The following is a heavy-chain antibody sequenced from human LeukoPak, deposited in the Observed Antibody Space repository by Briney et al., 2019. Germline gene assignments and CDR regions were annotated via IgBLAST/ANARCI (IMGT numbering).Heavy chain of an antibody. J-gene: IGHJ6*03. CDR3: ARGGCSSTSCYRYYYYYYYMDV. Sequence: ASVKVSCKASGYTFTGYYMHWVRQAPGQGLEWMGRINPNSGGTNYAQKFQGRVTMTRDTSISTAYMELSRLRSDDTAVYYCARGGCSSTSCYRYYYYYYYMDVWGKGTTVTVSS. D-gene: IGHD2-2*01. CDR2: INPNSGGT. V-gene: IGHV1-2*06. CDR1: GYTFTGYY.